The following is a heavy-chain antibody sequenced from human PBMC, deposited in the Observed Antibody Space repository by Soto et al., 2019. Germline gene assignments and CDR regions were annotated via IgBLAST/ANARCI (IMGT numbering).Heavy chain of an antibody. CDR3: ARRDYYDSTGYYTY. CDR2: IYYSGST. CDR1: GVAISSDS. Sequence: SDTLSLTCTVSGVAISSDSWSWLRQPPGKGLEWIGYIYYSGSTNYNPSLKSRVTISVDTSKNQFSLKLSSVTAADTAMYYCARRDYYDSTGYYTYWGQGALVTVS. J-gene: IGHJ4*02. V-gene: IGHV4-59*07. D-gene: IGHD3-22*01.